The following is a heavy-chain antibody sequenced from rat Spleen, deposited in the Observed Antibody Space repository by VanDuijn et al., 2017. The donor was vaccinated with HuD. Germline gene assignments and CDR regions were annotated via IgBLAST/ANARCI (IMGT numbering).Heavy chain of an antibody. CDR2: ISTGGGIT. J-gene: IGHJ2*01. Sequence: EVQLVETGGGLVQPGRTLKLSCEASGFTFSNYYMAWVRQAPTKGLECVAYISTGGGITFYRDSVKGRFTISRDNAKSSLYLQMNSLKSEDTATYYCARHDRITMMVIIHFDYWGQGVMVTVSS. V-gene: IGHV5-25*01. D-gene: IGHD1-12*03. CDR1: GFTFSNYY. CDR3: ARHDRITMMVIIHFDY.